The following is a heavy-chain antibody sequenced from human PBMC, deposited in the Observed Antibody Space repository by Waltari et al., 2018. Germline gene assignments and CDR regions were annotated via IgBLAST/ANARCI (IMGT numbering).Heavy chain of an antibody. CDR2: INTNTGNP. D-gene: IGHD2-2*01. V-gene: IGHV7-4-1*02. CDR3: AREVVPAATIVVNWFDP. J-gene: IGHJ5*02. Sequence: QVQLVQSGSEMQKPGASVKASCKAPRYTFTNYAITWWRQAPGQGLELMGWINTNTGNPTYVQGFTGRFVFSLDTSVSTAYLQINSLKADDTAVYYCAREVVPAATIVVNWFDPWGQGTLVTVSS. CDR1: RYTFTNYA.